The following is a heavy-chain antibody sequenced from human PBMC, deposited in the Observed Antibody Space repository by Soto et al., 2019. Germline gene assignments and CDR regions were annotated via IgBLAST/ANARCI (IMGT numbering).Heavy chain of an antibody. CDR1: GDSVSSSIAA. V-gene: IGHV6-1*01. CDR2: TYYRSKWYN. D-gene: IGHD2-2*01. Sequence: PSQTLALPCAISGDSVSSSIAACNFIRQSPSRGLEWLGRTYYRSKWYNDYAVSVKSRITINPDTSKNQFSLQLNSVTPEDTAVYYCARKPGGYAYFDYWGQGILVTVSS. J-gene: IGHJ4*02. CDR3: ARKPGGYAYFDY.